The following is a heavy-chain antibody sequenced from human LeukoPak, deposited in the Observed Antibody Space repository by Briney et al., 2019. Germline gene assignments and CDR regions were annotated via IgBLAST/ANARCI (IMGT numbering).Heavy chain of an antibody. J-gene: IGHJ4*02. CDR3: ARDQEGFDY. Sequence: GASVKVSFKASGYSFTNNYIHWVRQAPGQGLEWMGMIYPRDGSTSYAQRFQDRVTVTRDTSTSTVHMELSGLRAEDTALYYCARDQEGFDYWGQGTLVTVSS. CDR1: GYSFTNNY. CDR2: IYPRDGST. V-gene: IGHV1-46*01.